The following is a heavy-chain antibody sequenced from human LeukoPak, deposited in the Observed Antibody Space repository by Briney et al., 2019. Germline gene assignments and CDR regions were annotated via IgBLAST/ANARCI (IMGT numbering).Heavy chain of an antibody. CDR1: GFTFNIYA. J-gene: IGHJ4*02. D-gene: IGHD5-18*01. V-gene: IGHV3-23*01. CDR2: ISGNGGST. Sequence: RGSLRLSCAASGFTFNIYAMSWVRQAPGKGLEWVSDISGNGGSTYYADSVKGRFTISRDNYKNTVYLQMNSLRAEDTAVYYYAKNTGQTSEYSYGFNCWGQGTLVTVSS. CDR3: AKNTGQTSEYSYGFNC.